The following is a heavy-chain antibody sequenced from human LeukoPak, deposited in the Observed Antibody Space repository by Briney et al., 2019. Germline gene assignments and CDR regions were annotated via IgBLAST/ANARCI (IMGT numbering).Heavy chain of an antibody. J-gene: IGHJ4*02. V-gene: IGHV4-59*01. CDR1: GGSISGYY. D-gene: IGHD1-26*01. CDR3: ASRGGPWEPIDY. CDR2: IYYKGST. Sequence: SETLSLTCTVFGGSISGYYWSWIRQPPGRELECIGYIYYKGSTTYNPSFKSRVTISVDTSKNQFSLKLSSVTAADTAVYYCASRGGPWEPIDYWGQGTLVTVSS.